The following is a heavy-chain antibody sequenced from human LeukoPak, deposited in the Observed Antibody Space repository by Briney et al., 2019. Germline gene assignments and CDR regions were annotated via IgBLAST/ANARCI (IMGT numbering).Heavy chain of an antibody. D-gene: IGHD4-17*01. Sequence: PGGSLRLSCTASGFTFSSYDMSWVRQAPGKGLEWVSSITTYSSYIHYADSVKGRFTISRDNAKNSLYLQMNSLRAEDTAVYYCASDRSNGDYAFDYWGQGALVTVSS. CDR3: ASDRSNGDYAFDY. CDR2: ITTYSSYI. V-gene: IGHV3-21*01. CDR1: GFTFSSYD. J-gene: IGHJ4*02.